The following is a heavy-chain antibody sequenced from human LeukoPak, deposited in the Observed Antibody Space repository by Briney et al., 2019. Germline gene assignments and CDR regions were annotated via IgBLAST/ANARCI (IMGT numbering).Heavy chain of an antibody. CDR1: GYTFTSYD. D-gene: IGHD3-10*01. V-gene: IGHV1-8*01. CDR3: ARVTMVRGVHGYYFDY. Sequence: GASVKVSCKASGYTFTSYDINWVRQATGQGLEWMGWMNPNSGNTGYAQKFQGRVTMTRNTSISTAYMELSSLRSEDTAVYYWARVTMVRGVHGYYFDYWGQGTLVTVSS. CDR2: MNPNSGNT. J-gene: IGHJ4*02.